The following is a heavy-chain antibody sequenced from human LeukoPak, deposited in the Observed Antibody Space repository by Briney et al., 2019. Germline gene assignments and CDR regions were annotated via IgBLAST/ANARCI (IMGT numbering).Heavy chain of an antibody. J-gene: IGHJ5*02. V-gene: IGHV4-34*01. D-gene: IGHD3-10*01. Sequence: SETLSLTCAVYGVSFSGYYWSWIRQPPGKGLEWIGEINHSGSTNYNPSLKSRITISVDTSKNQFSLKLSSVTAADTAVYYCARARHYYGSGSYSGFDPWGQGTLVTVSS. CDR2: INHSGST. CDR1: GVSFSGYY. CDR3: ARARHYYGSGSYSGFDP.